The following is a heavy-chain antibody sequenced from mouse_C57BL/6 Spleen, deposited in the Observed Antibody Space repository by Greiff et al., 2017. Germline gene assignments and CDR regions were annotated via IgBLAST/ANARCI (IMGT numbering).Heavy chain of an antibody. CDR3: ARRSILYDYDEGFAY. D-gene: IGHD2-4*01. CDR2: INPSTGGT. CDR1: GYSFTGYY. Sequence: VQLQQSGPELVKPGASVKISCKASGYSFTGYYMNWVKQSPEKSLEWIGEINPSTGGTTYNQKFKAKATLTVDKSSSTAYMQLKSLTSEDSAVYYCARRSILYDYDEGFAYWGQGTLVTVSA. V-gene: IGHV1-42*01. J-gene: IGHJ3*01.